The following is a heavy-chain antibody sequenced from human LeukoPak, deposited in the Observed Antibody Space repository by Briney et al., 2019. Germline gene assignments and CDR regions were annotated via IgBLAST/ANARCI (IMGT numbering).Heavy chain of an antibody. CDR3: ASSSNFYYYYMDV. CDR1: VGSISSYF. Sequence: SETLSLTCTVSVGSISSYFWTWIRQPAGEGLEWIGRIYSNGITNYNPSLKSRVTMSIDTSKKEFSLKLSSVTAADTAIYYCASSSNFYYYYMDVWGKGTTVTVSS. J-gene: IGHJ6*03. V-gene: IGHV4-4*07. CDR2: IYSNGIT.